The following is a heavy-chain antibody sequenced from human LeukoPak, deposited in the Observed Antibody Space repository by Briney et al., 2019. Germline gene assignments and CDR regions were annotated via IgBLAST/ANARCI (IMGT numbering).Heavy chain of an antibody. J-gene: IGHJ4*02. CDR2: ISSSGSI. CDR1: GGSIGYNY. CDR3: AGYDHTNYLAY. Sequence: SETLSLTRTVSGGSIGYNYWNWIRQSPERGLEWICYISSSGSIDYTPSLRSRVSMSLDTSKNHPSLNLRSVSAADTAIYYCAGYDHTNYLAYWGQGILVTVSS. V-gene: IGHV4-59*13. D-gene: IGHD1-14*01.